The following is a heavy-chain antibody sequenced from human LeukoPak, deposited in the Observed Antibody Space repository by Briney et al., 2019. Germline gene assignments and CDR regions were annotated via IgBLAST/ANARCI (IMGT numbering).Heavy chain of an antibody. Sequence: GGSLRLSCAASGFTFSSYGMHWVRQAPGKGLEWVAVISYDGSNKYYADSVKGRFTISRDNSKNTLYLQMNSLRAEDTAVYYCARDKHFGSGSPEDYWGQGTLVTVSS. D-gene: IGHD3-10*01. CDR2: ISYDGSNK. CDR1: GFTFSSYG. V-gene: IGHV3-30*03. J-gene: IGHJ4*02. CDR3: ARDKHFGSGSPEDY.